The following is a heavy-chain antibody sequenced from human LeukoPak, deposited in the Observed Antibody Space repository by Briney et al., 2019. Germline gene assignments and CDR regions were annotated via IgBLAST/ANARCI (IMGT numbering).Heavy chain of an antibody. Sequence: GESLKISCKGSGYSFTNYWSAWVRQMPGKRLEWMGIIYPGDSDTRYSPSFQGQVTISADRSISTAYLQWSSLKASDTAMYYCARGRYCSSTGCAHFDYWGQGTLVTVSS. J-gene: IGHJ4*02. CDR1: GYSFTNYW. D-gene: IGHD2-2*01. CDR2: IYPGDSDT. CDR3: ARGRYCSSTGCAHFDY. V-gene: IGHV5-51*01.